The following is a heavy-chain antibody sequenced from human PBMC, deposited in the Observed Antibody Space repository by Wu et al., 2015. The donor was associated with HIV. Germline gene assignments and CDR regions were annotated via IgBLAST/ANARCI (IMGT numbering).Heavy chain of an antibody. Sequence: QVQLVQSGAEVKQPGASVMLSCKASGYTFTDYYMHWVRQVPGQGLEWMGWVHPNSGGTHYSPKFQGRVTMTRDTSITTAYMDLRRLTSDDTAVYYCARTYGDCIDYWGQGALVIVSS. V-gene: IGHV1-2*02. CDR1: GYTFTDYY. CDR3: ARTYGDCIDY. J-gene: IGHJ4*02. CDR2: VHPNSGGT. D-gene: IGHD4-17*01.